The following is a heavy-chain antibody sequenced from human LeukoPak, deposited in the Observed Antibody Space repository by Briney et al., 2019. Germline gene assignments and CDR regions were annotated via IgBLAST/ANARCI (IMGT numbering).Heavy chain of an antibody. D-gene: IGHD3-10*01. J-gene: IGHJ4*02. CDR1: GGSISSGSYY. CDR2: IYTSGST. V-gene: IGHV4-61*02. Sequence: PSETLSLTCTVSGGSISSGSYYWSWIRQPAGKGLEWIGRIYTSGSTNYNPSLKSRVTISVDTSKNQFSLKLSSVTAADTAVYYCARGFKGVSMWYYYGSGTGYYFDYWGQGTLVTVSS. CDR3: ARGFKGVSMWYYYGSGTGYYFDY.